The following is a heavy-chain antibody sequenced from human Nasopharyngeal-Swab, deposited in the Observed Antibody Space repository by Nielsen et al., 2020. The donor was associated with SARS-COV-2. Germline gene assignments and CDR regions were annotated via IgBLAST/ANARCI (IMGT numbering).Heavy chain of an antibody. J-gene: IGHJ6*02. CDR2: IYTSGST. CDR3: ARDQDYYDFWSGYLGSYGMDV. CDR1: GGSISSGSYY. V-gene: IGHV4-61*02. D-gene: IGHD3-3*01. Sequence: SETLSLTCTVSGGSISSGSYYWSWIRQPAGKGLEWIGRIYTSGSTNYNPSLKSRVTMSVDTSKNQFSLKLSSVTAADTAVYYCARDQDYYDFWSGYLGSYGMDVWGQGTTVTVSS.